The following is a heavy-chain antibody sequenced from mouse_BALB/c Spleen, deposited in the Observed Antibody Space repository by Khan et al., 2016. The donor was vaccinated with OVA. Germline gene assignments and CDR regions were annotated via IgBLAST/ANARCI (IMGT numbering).Heavy chain of an antibody. CDR3: ARQPYYHYNIMDY. D-gene: IGHD2-10*01. CDR2: IWSDGST. Sequence: VELQQSGPGLVAPSQRLSITCTISGFSLTNYGVHWVHQPPGKGLEWLVVIWSDGSTTYNSALKSRLTVTKDNSTSQVFLEMNSLQTGDTAMYFCARQPYYHYNIMDYWGQGTSVTVSS. V-gene: IGHV2-6-1*01. CDR1: GFSLTNYG. J-gene: IGHJ4*01.